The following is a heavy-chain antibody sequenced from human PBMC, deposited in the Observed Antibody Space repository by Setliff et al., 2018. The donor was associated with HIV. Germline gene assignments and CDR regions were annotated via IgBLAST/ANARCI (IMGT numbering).Heavy chain of an antibody. Sequence: GASVKVSCKASGYSFTDYYTHWVRQAPGQGLEWMGWINPKSDGTNYAQKFQGWITMTRDTSISTAYMELSRLRSDDTAVYYCARGMDYYDTSGYYQYYFDYWGQGTLVTVSS. J-gene: IGHJ4*02. CDR1: GYSFTDYY. CDR2: INPKSDGT. CDR3: ARGMDYYDTSGYYQYYFDY. V-gene: IGHV1-2*04. D-gene: IGHD3-22*01.